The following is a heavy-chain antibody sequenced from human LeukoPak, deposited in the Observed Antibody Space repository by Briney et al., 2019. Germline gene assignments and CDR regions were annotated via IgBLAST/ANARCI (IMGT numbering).Heavy chain of an antibody. CDR2: ISGSGGST. Sequence: GRSLRLSCASSGFTFEDYAMHWVRQAPGKGLEWVSGISGSGGSTYYADSVKGRFTISRDNSKNTLYLQMNSLRAEDTAVYYCAKVSPRYDRSGRLPQGYYFDYWGQGTLVTVSS. CDR3: AKVSPRYDRSGRLPQGYYFDY. CDR1: GFTFEDYA. J-gene: IGHJ4*02. V-gene: IGHV3-23*01. D-gene: IGHD3-22*01.